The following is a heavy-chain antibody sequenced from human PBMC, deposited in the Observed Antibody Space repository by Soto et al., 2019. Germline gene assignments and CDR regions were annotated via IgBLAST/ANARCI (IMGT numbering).Heavy chain of an antibody. V-gene: IGHV3-48*02. D-gene: IGHD6-13*01. CDR2: ISSSSSTI. J-gene: IGHJ6*02. CDR3: AREPGGAGRKQLASYYYYGMDV. Sequence: PGGSLRLSCAASGFTFSSYSMNLVRQAPGKGLECVSYISSSSSTIYYADSVKGRFTISRDNAKNSLYLQMNSLRDEDTAVYYCAREPGGAGRKQLASYYYYGMDVWGQGTTVTVSS. CDR1: GFTFSSYS.